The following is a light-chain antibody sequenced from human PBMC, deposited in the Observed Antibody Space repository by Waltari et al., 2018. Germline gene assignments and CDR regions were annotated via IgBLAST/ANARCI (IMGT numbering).Light chain of an antibody. J-gene: IGLJ2*01. V-gene: IGLV2-14*03. CDR3: ASYTSANTVL. CDR1: RSDIGYYNF. Sequence: QSGLTQPASVSGSPGQSITISCTGTRSDIGYYNFVSWYQQHPGKAPQLVIFDVSRSPSGVSHRFSGTKSGNTASLTISGLQAEDEAAYYCASYTSANTVLFGGGTKVTVL. CDR2: DVS.